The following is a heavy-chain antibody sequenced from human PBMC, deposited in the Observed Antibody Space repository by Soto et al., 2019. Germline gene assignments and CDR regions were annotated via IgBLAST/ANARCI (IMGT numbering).Heavy chain of an antibody. D-gene: IGHD1-7*01. CDR2: IYRTGST. V-gene: IGHV4-4*02. J-gene: IGHJ4*02. Sequence: PSETLSLTCAVSGGSFTSNNWWTWVRQPPGQGLEWIGEIYRTGSTNYNPSLKSRVTISLDKSENQFSLKVTSLAAADTAVYYCASRDPGTSVDYWGQGTLVTVSS. CDR1: GGSFTSNNW. CDR3: ASRDPGTSVDY.